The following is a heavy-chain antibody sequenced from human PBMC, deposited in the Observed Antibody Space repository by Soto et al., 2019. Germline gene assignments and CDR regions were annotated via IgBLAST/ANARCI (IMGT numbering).Heavy chain of an antibody. D-gene: IGHD3-22*01. CDR3: AKELVVMDFSYGMDV. V-gene: IGHV3-23*01. Sequence: GESLSLSCAASGFTFSSYSMSWVRQAPGKGLEWVSAISGSGGSTYYADTVKGRFTISRDNSKNTLYLQMNSLRAEDTAVYYCAKELVVMDFSYGMDVWGQGTTVTVSS. CDR1: GFTFSSYS. J-gene: IGHJ6*02. CDR2: ISGSGGST.